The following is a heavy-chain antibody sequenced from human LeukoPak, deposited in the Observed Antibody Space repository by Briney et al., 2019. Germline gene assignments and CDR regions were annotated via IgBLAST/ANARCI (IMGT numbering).Heavy chain of an antibody. Sequence: GGSLRLSCEASGFTLSTYSMKWVRQAPGKGLEWVSYISSGSTIKYYADSVKGRFTISRDNSKNTLYLQMNSLRAEDTALYYCARDYGGNYWHFDLWGRGTLVTVSS. CDR1: GFTLSTYS. V-gene: IGHV3-48*04. CDR2: ISSGSTIK. D-gene: IGHD4-23*01. CDR3: ARDYGGNYWHFDL. J-gene: IGHJ2*01.